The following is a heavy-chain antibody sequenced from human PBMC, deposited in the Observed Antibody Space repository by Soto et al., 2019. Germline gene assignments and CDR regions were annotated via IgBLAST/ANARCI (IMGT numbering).Heavy chain of an antibody. Sequence: QVQLVQSGAEVKKTGASVKVSCKASGYTFTNYYMHWVRQAPGQGLEWMGLLDPSDGYTTFAQHFKGRVSMTRDTSASTGYMELSSLRSEDTAVYYCARSPVPTGTTLFYFDSWGQGTLVTVSS. J-gene: IGHJ4*02. CDR1: GYTFTNYY. CDR3: ARSPVPTGTTLFYFDS. D-gene: IGHD1-1*01. CDR2: LDPSDGYT. V-gene: IGHV1-46*01.